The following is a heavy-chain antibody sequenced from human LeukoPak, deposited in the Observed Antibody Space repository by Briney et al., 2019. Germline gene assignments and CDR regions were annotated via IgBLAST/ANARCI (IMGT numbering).Heavy chain of an antibody. D-gene: IGHD3-10*01. CDR2: INPSGGST. V-gene: IGHV1-46*01. CDR3: ARDGMVRGVLVGMDV. CDR1: GYTFTGYY. Sequence: ASVKVSCKASGYTFTGYYMHWVRQAPGQGLEWMGIINPSGGSTSYAQKFQGRVTMTRDTSTSTVYMELSSLRSEDTAVYYCARDGMVRGVLVGMDVWGQGTTVTVSS. J-gene: IGHJ6*02.